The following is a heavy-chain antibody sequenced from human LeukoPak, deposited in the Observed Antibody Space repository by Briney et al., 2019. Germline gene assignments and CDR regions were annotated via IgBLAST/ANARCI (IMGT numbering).Heavy chain of an antibody. CDR3: ARLGTFYGSGSYMVYNWFDP. D-gene: IGHD3-10*01. CDR1: GGSISSYY. V-gene: IGHV4-59*08. Sequence: PSETLSLTCTVSGGSISSYYWSWIRQPPGRGLEWIGYIYYSGSTNYNPSLKSRVTISVDTSKNQFSLKLSSVTAADTAVYYCARLGTFYGSGSYMVYNWFDPWGQGTLVTVSS. J-gene: IGHJ5*02. CDR2: IYYSGST.